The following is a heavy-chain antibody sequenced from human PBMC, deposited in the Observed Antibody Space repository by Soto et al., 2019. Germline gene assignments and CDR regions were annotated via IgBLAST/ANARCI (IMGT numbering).Heavy chain of an antibody. CDR3: ALLVVPDAIRYFQH. CDR1: GGTFSSYA. D-gene: IGHD2-2*02. V-gene: IGHV1-69*06. CDR2: IIPIFGTA. J-gene: IGHJ1*01. Sequence: QVQLVQSGAEVKKPGSSVKVSCKASGGTFSSYAISWVRQAPGQGLEWMGGIIPIFGTANYAQKFQGRVTITADKSTSTAYMELSRLGSEATAVYYCALLVVPDAIRYFQHWGQGTLVTVSS.